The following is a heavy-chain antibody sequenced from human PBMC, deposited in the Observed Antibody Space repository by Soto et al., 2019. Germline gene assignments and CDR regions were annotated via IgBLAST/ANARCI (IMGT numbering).Heavy chain of an antibody. D-gene: IGHD3-22*01. Sequence: LSLTCAVSGYSISSGYYWGWIRQPPGKGLEWIGSIYHSGSTYYNPSLKSRVTISVDTSKNQFSLKLSSVTAADTAVYYCARVLHYYDSSGPSNWFDPWGQGTLVTVSS. J-gene: IGHJ5*02. CDR2: IYHSGST. CDR1: GYSISSGYY. V-gene: IGHV4-38-2*01. CDR3: ARVLHYYDSSGPSNWFDP.